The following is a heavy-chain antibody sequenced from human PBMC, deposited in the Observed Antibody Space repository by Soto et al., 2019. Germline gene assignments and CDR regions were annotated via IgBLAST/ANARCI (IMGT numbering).Heavy chain of an antibody. CDR3: AKESCGGDCYINWFDP. V-gene: IGHV3-30*18. D-gene: IGHD2-21*02. CDR2: ISYDGSNK. CDR1: GFTFSSYD. Sequence: GGSLRLSCAASGFTFSSYDMHWVRQAPGKGLEWVAVISYDGSNKYYADSVKGRFTISRDNSENTLYLQMNSLRAEDTAVYYCAKESCGGDCYINWFDPWGQGTLVTVSS. J-gene: IGHJ5*02.